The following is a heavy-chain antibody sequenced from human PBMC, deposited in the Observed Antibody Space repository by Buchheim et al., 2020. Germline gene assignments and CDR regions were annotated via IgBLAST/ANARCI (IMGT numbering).Heavy chain of an antibody. J-gene: IGHJ6*02. CDR3: AGVRIWGTSNYYGMDV. V-gene: IGHV3-48*04. D-gene: IGHD7-27*01. Sequence: EVQLVESGGGLVQPGGSLRLSCAASGFTFSIFGMNWVRQAPGKGLEWVSYINPSGTTISYADSVRGRFTMSRDTAKSSLYLQMDSLRAEDTAVYYCAGVRIWGTSNYYGMDVWGQGTT. CDR2: INPSGTTI. CDR1: GFTFSIFG.